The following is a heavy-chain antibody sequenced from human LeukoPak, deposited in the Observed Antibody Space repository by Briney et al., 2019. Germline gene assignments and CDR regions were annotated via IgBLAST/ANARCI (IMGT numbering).Heavy chain of an antibody. V-gene: IGHV4-34*01. CDR1: GGSFSGYY. CDR3: ARVPSPSNWFDP. Sequence: PSETLSLTCAVYGGSFSGYYWSWIRQPPGKGLEWIGEINHSGSTNYNPSLKSRVTISVDTSKNQFSLKLSSVTAADTAVYYCARVPSPSNWFDPWGQGTLVTVSS. J-gene: IGHJ5*02. CDR2: INHSGST.